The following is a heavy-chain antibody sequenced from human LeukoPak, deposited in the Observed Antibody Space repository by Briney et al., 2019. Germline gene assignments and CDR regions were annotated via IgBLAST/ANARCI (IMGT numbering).Heavy chain of an antibody. V-gene: IGHV3-30*02. CDR2: IRYDGSNK. Sequence: GGSLRLSCAASGFTFSSYGMHWVRQAPGKGLEWVAFIRYDGSNKYYADSVKGRFTISRDNAKNSLYLQMNSLRAEDTAVYYCARAAPHYYDSTGPLDYWGQGTLVTVSS. D-gene: IGHD3-22*01. CDR1: GFTFSSYG. CDR3: ARAAPHYYDSTGPLDY. J-gene: IGHJ4*02.